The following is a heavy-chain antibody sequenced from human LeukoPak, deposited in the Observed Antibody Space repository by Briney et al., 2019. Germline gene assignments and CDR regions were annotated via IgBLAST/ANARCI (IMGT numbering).Heavy chain of an antibody. CDR1: GFTFTTYT. D-gene: IGHD6-6*01. Sequence: GGSLRLSCAASGFTFTTYTMNWVSQAPGKGLEWVSYISSSSTAIYYADSVKGRFTISRDNAKNSLSLQMNSLRAEDTAVYYCAREYSSSSGRAFDIWGQGTMVTVSS. J-gene: IGHJ3*02. CDR3: AREYSSSSGRAFDI. V-gene: IGHV3-48*01. CDR2: ISSSSTAI.